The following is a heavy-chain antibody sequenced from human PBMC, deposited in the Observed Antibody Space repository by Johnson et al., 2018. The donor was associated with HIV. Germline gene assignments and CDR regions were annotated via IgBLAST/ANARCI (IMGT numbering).Heavy chain of an antibody. Sequence: QVQLVESGGGVVQPGGSLRLSCAASGFTFSSYGMHWVRQAPGKGLVWVAFIRYDGSNKYYAAPVKGRFTISRDDSKNTLYLQMNSLKTEDTAVYYCTTKSLGAFDIWGQGTMVTVSS. CDR1: GFTFSSYG. J-gene: IGHJ3*02. D-gene: IGHD3-16*01. CDR3: TTKSLGAFDI. CDR2: IRYDGSNK. V-gene: IGHV3-30*02.